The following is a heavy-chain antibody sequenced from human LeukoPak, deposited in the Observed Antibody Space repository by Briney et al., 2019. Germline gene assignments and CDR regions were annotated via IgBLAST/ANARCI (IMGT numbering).Heavy chain of an antibody. CDR1: GGSISNNY. Sequence: SETLSLTCTVSGGSISNNYWSWIRQPSGKGLEWIGYIYNSGSTNYNPSLKSRVTISVDTSKNQFSLKLRSVTAADTAVYFCATNRAGTYDRPFDIWGQGTMVTVSS. CDR3: ATNRAGTYDRPFDI. J-gene: IGHJ3*02. CDR2: IYNSGST. D-gene: IGHD1-26*01. V-gene: IGHV4-59*08.